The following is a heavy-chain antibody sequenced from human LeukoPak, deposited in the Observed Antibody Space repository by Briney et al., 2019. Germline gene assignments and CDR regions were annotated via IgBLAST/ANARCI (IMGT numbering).Heavy chain of an antibody. Sequence: SETLSLTCTVSGGSISSGGYYWSWIRQHPGKGLEWIGYIYYSGSTYYNPSLKSRVTISVDTSKNQFSLKLSSVTAADTAVYYWGRDFRAPRNYYYSGMDVGGQGTTVPASS. CDR1: GGSISSGGYY. CDR3: GRDFRAPRNYYYSGMDV. V-gene: IGHV4-31*03. CDR2: IYYSGST. D-gene: IGHD3-10*01. J-gene: IGHJ6*02.